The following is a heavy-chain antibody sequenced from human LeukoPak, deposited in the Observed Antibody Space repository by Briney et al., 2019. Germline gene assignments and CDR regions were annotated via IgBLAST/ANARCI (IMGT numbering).Heavy chain of an antibody. J-gene: IGHJ6*02. CDR2: IKEDGGEK. Sequence: PGGSLRLSCAASGFTFSRYWMSWVRQTPGKGLEWVANIKEDGGEKYYVDSVKGRFTISRDNAKNSLYLQMNSLRAEDTAVYYCARDSKSGSYGDYYYYGMDVWGQGTTVTVSS. V-gene: IGHV3-7*01. D-gene: IGHD1-26*01. CDR1: GFTFSRYW. CDR3: ARDSKSGSYGDYYYYGMDV.